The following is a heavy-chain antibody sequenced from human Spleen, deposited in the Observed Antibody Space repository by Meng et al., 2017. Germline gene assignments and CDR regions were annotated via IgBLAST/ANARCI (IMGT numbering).Heavy chain of an antibody. D-gene: IGHD6-13*01. CDR1: GYTFTGYY. J-gene: IGHJ4*02. CDR2: INGVFGTT. V-gene: IGHV1-2*02. Sequence: SVKVSCKASGYTFTGYYMHWVRQAPGQGLEWMGGINGVFGTTNCAQKFQGRVTMTRDTSISTAYMELSRLRSDDTAVYYWSSVRGQQLVRVVYWGQGTLVTVSS. CDR3: SSVRGQQLVRVVY.